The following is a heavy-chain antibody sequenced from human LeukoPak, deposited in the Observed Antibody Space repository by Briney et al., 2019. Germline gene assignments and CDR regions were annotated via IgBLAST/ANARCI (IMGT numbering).Heavy chain of an antibody. CDR2: INPNGGGT. Sequence: SVTVSRMSSGYTFTDYYMHWLRQPRAQGLDWMGWINPNGGGTNYAQSFQGGVTMTRGTSNGTAYMELSSLISDDTAIYYCARENNSGWYRKAAFDYWGQGTLVTVTS. CDR1: GYTFTDYY. V-gene: IGHV1-2*02. D-gene: IGHD6-19*01. CDR3: ARENNSGWYRKAAFDY. J-gene: IGHJ4*02.